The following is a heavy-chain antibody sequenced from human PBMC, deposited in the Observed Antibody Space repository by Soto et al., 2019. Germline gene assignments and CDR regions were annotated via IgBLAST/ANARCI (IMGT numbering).Heavy chain of an antibody. V-gene: IGHV4-34*01. J-gene: IGHJ4*02. CDR2: INHSGSV. CDR3: ARADSVLVAKGFDL. D-gene: IGHD2-8*02. CDR1: GGSFSGYY. Sequence: SETLSLTCAVYGGSFSGYYWIWIRQPPGKGLEWIGEINHSGSVFYHPSLNTRVTMSLDKSTNQFFLNLTSVTAADTAIYYCARADSVLVAKGFDLWGPGTLVTVSS.